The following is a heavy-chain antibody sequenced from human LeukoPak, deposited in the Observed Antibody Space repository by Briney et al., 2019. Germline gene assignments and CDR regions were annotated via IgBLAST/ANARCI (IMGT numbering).Heavy chain of an antibody. CDR2: INTDGSNT. CDR3: ARVAPHYYYYYYMDV. CDR1: GFTFSSYW. Sequence: PGGSLRLSCAASGFTFSSYWMHWVRQAPGKGLVWVSRINTDGSNTNYADSVKGRFTISRDNAKNSLYLQMNSLRAEDTAVYYCARVAPHYYYYYYMDVWGRGTTVTVSS. D-gene: IGHD5-12*01. V-gene: IGHV3-74*01. J-gene: IGHJ6*03.